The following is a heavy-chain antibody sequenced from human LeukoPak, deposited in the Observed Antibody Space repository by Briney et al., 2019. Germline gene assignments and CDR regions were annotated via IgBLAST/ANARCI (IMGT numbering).Heavy chain of an antibody. Sequence: SETLSLTCAVYGGSFSGYYWSWIRQPPGKGLEWIGEINHSGSTNYNPSLKSRVTISVDTSKNQFSLKLSSVTAADTAVYYCARTTEGYCRGGSCYYYYYYMDVWGKGTTVTVSS. D-gene: IGHD2-15*01. CDR3: ARTTEGYCRGGSCYYYYYYMDV. J-gene: IGHJ6*03. CDR1: GGSFSGYY. CDR2: INHSGST. V-gene: IGHV4-34*01.